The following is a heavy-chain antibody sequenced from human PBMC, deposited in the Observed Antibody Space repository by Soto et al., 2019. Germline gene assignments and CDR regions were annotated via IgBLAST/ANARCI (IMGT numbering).Heavy chain of an antibody. CDR1: GYTLTGLS. V-gene: IGHV1-24*01. Sequence: ASVKASCQGSGYTLTGLSMHWVRQAPGKGLEWMGGFDPEDGETIYAQKFQGRVTMTEDTSTDTAYMELSSLRSEDTAVYYCAIGLRRKYYYYCDGKDGCGHETRVTV. CDR2: FDPEDGET. CDR3: AIGLRRKYYYYCDGKDG. D-gene: IGHD2-15*01. J-gene: IGHJ6*02.